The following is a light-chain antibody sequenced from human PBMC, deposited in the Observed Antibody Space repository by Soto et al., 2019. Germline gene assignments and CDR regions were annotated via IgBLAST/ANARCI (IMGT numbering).Light chain of an antibody. CDR2: GAS. CDR1: KSVSST. V-gene: IGKV3D-15*01. CDR3: QQYNNWPFT. J-gene: IGKJ3*01. Sequence: EIVMTQSPATLSVSPGERATLSCRASKSVSSTLAWYQQKPGQAPRLLIYGASTRATGIPSRFSGSGSGTEFTLTISSLQSEDFAVYYCQQYNNWPFTFGPGTKVDIK.